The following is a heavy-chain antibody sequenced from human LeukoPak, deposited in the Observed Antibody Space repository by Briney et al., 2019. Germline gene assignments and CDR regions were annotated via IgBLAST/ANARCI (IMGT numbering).Heavy chain of an antibody. CDR2: IYYSEST. CDR1: GGSVSSGSYY. J-gene: IGHJ6*03. Sequence: SETLSLTCTVSGGSVSSGSYYWSWIRQPPGKGLEWIGYIYYSESTNYNPSLKSRVTISVDTSKNQFSLKLSSVTAADTAVYYCARHGNRSSWYKARYYYYMDVWGKGTTVTVSS. D-gene: IGHD6-13*01. CDR3: ARHGNRSSWYKARYYYYMDV. V-gene: IGHV4-61*01.